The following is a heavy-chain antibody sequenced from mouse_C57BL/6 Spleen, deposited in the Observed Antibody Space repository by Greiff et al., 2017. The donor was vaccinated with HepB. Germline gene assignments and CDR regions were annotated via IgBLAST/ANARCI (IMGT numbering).Heavy chain of an antibody. V-gene: IGHV1-47*01. CDR2: FHPYNDDT. J-gene: IGHJ4*01. CDR3: AGGDYYGGRDYYAMDY. Sequence: QVQLQQSGAELVKPGASVKMSCKASGYTFTTYPIEWMKQNHGKSLEWIGNFHPYNDDTKYNEKFKGKATLTVEKSSSTVYLELSRLTSDDSAVYYCAGGDYYGGRDYYAMDYWGQGTSVTVSS. CDR1: GYTFTTYP. D-gene: IGHD1-1*01.